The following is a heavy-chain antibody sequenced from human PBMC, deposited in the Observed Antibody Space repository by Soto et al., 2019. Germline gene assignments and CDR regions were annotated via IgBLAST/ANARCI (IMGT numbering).Heavy chain of an antibody. D-gene: IGHD3-22*01. J-gene: IGHJ4*02. CDR2: IYHSGST. CDR3: ATMYYYYSSGYYSLAY. V-gene: IGHV4-4*02. Sequence: PSETLSLTCAVSGGSISSSNWWSWVRQPPGKGLEWIGEIYHSGSTNYNPSLKSRVTISVDKSKNQFSLKLSSVTAADTAVYYCATMYYYYSSGYYSLAYWGQGTLVTVSS. CDR1: GGSISSSNW.